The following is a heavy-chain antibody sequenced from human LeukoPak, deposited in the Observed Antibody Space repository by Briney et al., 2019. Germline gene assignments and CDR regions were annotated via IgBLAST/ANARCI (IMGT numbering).Heavy chain of an antibody. CDR2: IYTIGST. Sequence: KTSETLSLICTVSGGSISSYYWSWIRQAAGKGLEWIWDIYTIGSTNYNPSLESRVTISVDTSKNLFALMLTSVTAADTAVYYCARGMGGRKFGSGSFYIGSYYYYYYMDVWDKGPTVTVSS. D-gene: IGHD3-10*01. CDR1: GGSISSYY. V-gene: IGHV4-4*07. J-gene: IGHJ6*03. CDR3: ARGMGGRKFGSGSFYIGSYYYYYYMDV.